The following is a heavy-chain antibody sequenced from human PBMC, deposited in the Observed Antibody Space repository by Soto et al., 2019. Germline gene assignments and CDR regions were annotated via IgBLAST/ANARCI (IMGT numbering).Heavy chain of an antibody. J-gene: IGHJ4*02. CDR2: ISAYNGNT. D-gene: IGHD6-19*01. CDR3: ARQGSGWSDEYYFDY. V-gene: IGHV1-18*01. Sequence: ASVKVSCKASGYTFTSYGISWVRQAPGQGLEWMGWISAYNGNTNYAQKLQGRVTMTTDTSTSTAYMELRSLRSDDTAVYYCARQGSGWSDEYYFDYWAQGTLVTVSS. CDR1: GYTFTSYG.